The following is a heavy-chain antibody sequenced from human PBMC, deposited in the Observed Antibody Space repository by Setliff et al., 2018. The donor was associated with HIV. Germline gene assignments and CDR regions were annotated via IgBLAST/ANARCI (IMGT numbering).Heavy chain of an antibody. Sequence: LRLSCAASGFTFRSYAMHWVRQAPGKGLEWVAVISNDGSNEYYADSVKGRFTISRDNSKNTLWLQMNSLRAEDTAVYYCARASYYYDSSGYYFGYWGQGTLVTFSS. D-gene: IGHD3-22*01. CDR1: GFTFRSYA. CDR2: ISNDGSNE. CDR3: ARASYYYDSSGYYFGY. J-gene: IGHJ4*02. V-gene: IGHV3-30*01.